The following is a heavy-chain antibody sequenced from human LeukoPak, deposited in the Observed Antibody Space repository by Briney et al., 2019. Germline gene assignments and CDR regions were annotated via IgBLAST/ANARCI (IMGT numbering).Heavy chain of an antibody. CDR1: KFTFSSYA. D-gene: IGHD1-26*01. J-gene: IGHJ4*02. CDR3: AKVLSGSQDY. V-gene: IGHV3-23*01. CDR2: ISGGTNSA. Sequence: PGGSLRLSCVASKFTFSSYAMSWVRQAQGKGLEWVSSISGGTNSAYYADSVKGRFTISRDSSKNTLYLQMNSLTAEDTAVYYCAKVLSGSQDYWGQGTLVTVFS.